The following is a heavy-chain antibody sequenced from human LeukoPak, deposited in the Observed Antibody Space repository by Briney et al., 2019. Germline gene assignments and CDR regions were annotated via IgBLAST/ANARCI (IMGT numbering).Heavy chain of an antibody. D-gene: IGHD3-22*01. CDR1: GYTLTSYS. CDR3: ARGSRVYDRSGFHTWHDY. J-gene: IGHJ4*03. CDR2: INPSAGST. V-gene: IGHV1-46*01. Sequence: ASVKVSCKASGYTLTSYSMHWVRQAPGQGLEWMGIINPSAGSTTYAQKFQGRVTMTRDTSTSTVYMELSSLRSEDTAVYYCARGSRVYDRSGFHTWHDYWGHGTLVTVSS.